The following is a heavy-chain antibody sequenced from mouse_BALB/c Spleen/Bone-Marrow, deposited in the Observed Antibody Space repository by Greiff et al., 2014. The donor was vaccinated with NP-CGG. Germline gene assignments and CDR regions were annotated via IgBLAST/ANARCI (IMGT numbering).Heavy chain of an antibody. CDR3: ARGRWYY. Sequence: EVQLQQSGPELVMPGATVKISCKTSGYTFTDYTLHWVKQSHGKSLEWIGGVNPNIGGTSYNQKFKDKASLTVNKSSTTAYMELRSLTSEDSAVYYCARGRWYYWGQGTTLTVSS. CDR2: VNPNIGGT. V-gene: IGHV1-22*01. CDR1: GYTFTDYT. D-gene: IGHD2-3*01. J-gene: IGHJ2*01.